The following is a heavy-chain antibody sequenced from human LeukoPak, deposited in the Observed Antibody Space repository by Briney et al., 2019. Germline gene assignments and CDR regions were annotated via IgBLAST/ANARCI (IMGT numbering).Heavy chain of an antibody. CDR1: GITLSNNG. Sequence: GASLRSPCAVSGITLSNNGMSWVRQPPGKGVEWVTGISDSGGSTNYEDSVKGRFTISGDNPKNTLYLHMNSLTAADTAGYSCATRGVVIRDNRVGVQKEAYYFDCWGQGALVTVSS. J-gene: IGHJ4*01. CDR3: ATRGVVIRDNRVGVQKEAYYFDC. D-gene: IGHD2-21*01. V-gene: IGHV3-23*01. CDR2: ISDSGGST.